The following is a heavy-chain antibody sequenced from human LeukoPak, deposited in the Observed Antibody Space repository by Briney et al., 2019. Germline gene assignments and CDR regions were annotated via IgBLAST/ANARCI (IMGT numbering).Heavy chain of an antibody. CDR3: AKDPYRASSGLVDY. V-gene: IGHV3-23*01. CDR1: GFTFSNYG. D-gene: IGHD5-12*01. CDR2: ISGSGGTT. J-gene: IGHJ4*02. Sequence: PGGSLRLSCATSGFTFSNYGVSWVRQAPGKGLEGVSSISGSGGTTYYADSVKGRFTISRDNSKNTLYLQMNSLRAEDTAVYYCAKDPYRASSGLVDYWGQGTLVTVSS.